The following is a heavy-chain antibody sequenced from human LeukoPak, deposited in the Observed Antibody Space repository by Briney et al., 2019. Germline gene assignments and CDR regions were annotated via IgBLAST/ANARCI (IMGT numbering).Heavy chain of an antibody. Sequence: ASVKVSCKVSGYTLTELSMHWVRQAPGNGLEWMGGFDPEDGETIYAQKFQGRVTMTEDTSTDTAYMELSSLRSEDTAVHYCATGNWRRWFGEPPFDYWGQGTLVTVSS. CDR2: FDPEDGET. V-gene: IGHV1-24*01. CDR1: GYTLTELS. CDR3: ATGNWRRWFGEPPFDY. D-gene: IGHD3-10*01. J-gene: IGHJ4*02.